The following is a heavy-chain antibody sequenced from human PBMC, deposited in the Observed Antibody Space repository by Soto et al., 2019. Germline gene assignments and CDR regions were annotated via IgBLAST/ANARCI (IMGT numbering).Heavy chain of an antibody. CDR2: IIPSFGTA. D-gene: IGHD2-15*01. J-gene: IGHJ4*02. Sequence: QVQLVQSGAEVKKPGSSVQVSCKASGGTFSSYAISWVRQAPGQGLEWMGGIIPSFGTANYAQKFQGRVTSTADESTSTAYMGLSSLRSEDTTVYYCVIGYSPVDYWGQGTLVTVSS. CDR1: GGTFSSYA. CDR3: VIGYSPVDY. V-gene: IGHV1-69*01.